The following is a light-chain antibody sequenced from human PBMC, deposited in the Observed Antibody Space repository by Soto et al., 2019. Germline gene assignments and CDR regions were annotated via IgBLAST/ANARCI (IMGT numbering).Light chain of an antibody. J-gene: IGKJ4*01. Sequence: EIVLTQSPGTLSLSPGERATLSCRASQTISSSFVAWYQQKPGLAPRLLIFGASSRATGIPDRFSGSGSGTDFTLTISRLEPEDVAVYYCQQYDTSPLTFGGGTKVDIK. CDR3: QQYDTSPLT. CDR2: GAS. V-gene: IGKV3-20*01. CDR1: QTISSSF.